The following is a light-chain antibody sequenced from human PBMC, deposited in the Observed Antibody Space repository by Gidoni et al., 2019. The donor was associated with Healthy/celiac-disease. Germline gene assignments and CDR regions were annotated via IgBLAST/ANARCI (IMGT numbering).Light chain of an antibody. CDR2: DAS. V-gene: IGKV1-33*01. CDR1: QDISNY. J-gene: IGKJ2*01. CDR3: QQYDNLPYT. Sequence: DIQLTQSPSSLSASVGDRVTITCQATQDISNYLHWYQQKPGKAPKLLMYDASNLETGVPSRFSGRGGETDFTFTISSLQPEDIATYYCQQYDNLPYTFGQGTKLEIK.